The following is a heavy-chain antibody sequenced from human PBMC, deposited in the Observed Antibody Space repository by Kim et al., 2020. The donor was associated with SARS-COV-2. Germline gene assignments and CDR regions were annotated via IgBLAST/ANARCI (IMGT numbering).Heavy chain of an antibody. CDR2: IYSGGSST. V-gene: IGHV3-23*03. CDR3: AKVFYDSSGYPNDAFDI. Sequence: GGSLRLSCAASGFTFSSYAMSWVRQAPGKGLEWVSVIYSGGSSTYYADSVKGRFTISRDNSKNTLYLQMNSLRAEDTAVYYCAKVFYDSSGYPNDAFDIWGQGTMVTVSS. CDR1: GFTFSSYA. D-gene: IGHD3-22*01. J-gene: IGHJ3*02.